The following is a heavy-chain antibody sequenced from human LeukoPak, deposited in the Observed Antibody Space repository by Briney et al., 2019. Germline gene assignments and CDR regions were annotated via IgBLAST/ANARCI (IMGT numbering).Heavy chain of an antibody. Sequence: GGSLRLSCAASGFTVSSNYMSWVRQAPGKGLEWVSVIYSGGSTYYADSVKGRFTISRDNSKNTLYLQMNSLRAEDTAVYYCAKGVAVAAGFDYWGQGTLVTVSS. V-gene: IGHV3-53*01. CDR3: AKGVAVAAGFDY. CDR1: GFTVSSNY. D-gene: IGHD6-19*01. CDR2: IYSGGST. J-gene: IGHJ4*02.